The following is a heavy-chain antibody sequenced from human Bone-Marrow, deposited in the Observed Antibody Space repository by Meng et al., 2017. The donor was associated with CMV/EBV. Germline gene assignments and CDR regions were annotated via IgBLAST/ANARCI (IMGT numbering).Heavy chain of an antibody. J-gene: IGHJ6*02. D-gene: IGHD3-10*01. Sequence: GESLKISCAASGFAFSSFTMHWVRQAPGKGLEWVAVISYDGSIKYYADSVKGRFTISRDNSKNTLYLQMNSLRAEDTAVYYCARYSGSYDYYYYGMDVWGQGTTVTVSS. CDR1: GFAFSSFT. V-gene: IGHV3-30*14. CDR3: ARYSGSYDYYYYGMDV. CDR2: ISYDGSIK.